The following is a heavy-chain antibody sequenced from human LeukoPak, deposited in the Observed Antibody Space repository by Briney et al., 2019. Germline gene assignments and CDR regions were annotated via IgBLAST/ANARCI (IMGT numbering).Heavy chain of an antibody. CDR2: MSPNSGNT. CDR1: GYTFANCD. Sequence: ASVKVSCKTSGYTFANCDINWVRQTTGQGLEWMGWMSPNSGNTGYAQNFQGRFAMTRDTSISTAYMDLSSLRSEDTAVYYCARDMWTRDSSGYPLDYWGQGTLVTVSS. V-gene: IGHV1-8*01. CDR3: ARDMWTRDSSGYPLDY. J-gene: IGHJ4*02. D-gene: IGHD3-22*01.